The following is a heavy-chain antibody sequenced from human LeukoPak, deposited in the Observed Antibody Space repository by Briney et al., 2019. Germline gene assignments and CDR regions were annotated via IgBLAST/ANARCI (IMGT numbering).Heavy chain of an antibody. CDR3: ARDLPIAAAEAFDI. CDR1: GYTFTNYY. V-gene: IGHV1-69*13. D-gene: IGHD6-13*01. J-gene: IGHJ3*02. Sequence: SVKVSCKASGYTFTNYYIHWVRQAPGQGLEWMGGIIPIFGTANYAQKFQGRVTITADESTSTAYMELSSLRSEDTAVYYCARDLPIAAAEAFDIWGQGTMVTVSS. CDR2: IIPIFGTA.